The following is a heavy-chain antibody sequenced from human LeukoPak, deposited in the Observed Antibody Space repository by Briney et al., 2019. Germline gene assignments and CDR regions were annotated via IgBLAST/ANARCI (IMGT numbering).Heavy chain of an antibody. D-gene: IGHD6-6*01. CDR2: ISAYNGNT. Sequence: ASVKVSCKASGYTFTSYGISWVRQAPGQGLEWMGWISAYNGNTNYAQKLQGRVTMTTDTSTSTVYMELSSLRSEDTAVYYCARGPSSSFFDLWGRGTLVTVSS. CDR3: ARGPSSSFFDL. V-gene: IGHV1-18*01. CDR1: GYTFTSYG. J-gene: IGHJ2*01.